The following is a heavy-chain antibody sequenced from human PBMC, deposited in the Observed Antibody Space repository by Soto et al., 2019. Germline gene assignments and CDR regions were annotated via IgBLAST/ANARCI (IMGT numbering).Heavy chain of an antibody. CDR3: ARGIATGQIDT. CDR2: INPDNGNT. V-gene: IGHV1-3*01. CDR1: GYTFTRYT. J-gene: IGHJ5*02. Sequence: ASVKVSCKASGYTFTRYTMNWVRQAPGQRLERMGWINPDNGNTKSSQKFQDRVIITRDTSASTAYMDLSSLRSEDTAVYYCARGIATGQIDTWGQGTLVTVSS. D-gene: IGHD6-13*01.